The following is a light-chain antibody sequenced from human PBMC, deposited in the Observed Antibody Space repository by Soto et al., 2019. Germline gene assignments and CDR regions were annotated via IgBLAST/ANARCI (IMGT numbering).Light chain of an antibody. J-gene: IGKJ5*01. CDR1: QGINNF. CDR3: QQLNSFPIT. Sequence: DIQLTQSPSFLSASVGDRVTITCRASQGINNFLGWYQQKPGKGPKLLIYAASALQSGIPSRFSGSGSGTELTLTINSLQPEDFATYFCQQLNSFPITFGQGTRLDIK. V-gene: IGKV1-9*01. CDR2: AAS.